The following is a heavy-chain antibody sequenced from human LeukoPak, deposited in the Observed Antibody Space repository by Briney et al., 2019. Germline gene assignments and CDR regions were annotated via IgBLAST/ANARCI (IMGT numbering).Heavy chain of an antibody. Sequence: PGGSLRLSCAASGFTFSSYGMNWVRQAPGKGLEWVSSISRSSSDIYYADSVKGRFTISRDNAKNSLYLQMNSLRAEDTAVYYCAREGHDYGDYGGWFDPWGQGTLVTVSS. D-gene: IGHD4-17*01. J-gene: IGHJ5*02. V-gene: IGHV3-21*01. CDR2: ISRSSSDI. CDR1: GFTFSSYG. CDR3: AREGHDYGDYGGWFDP.